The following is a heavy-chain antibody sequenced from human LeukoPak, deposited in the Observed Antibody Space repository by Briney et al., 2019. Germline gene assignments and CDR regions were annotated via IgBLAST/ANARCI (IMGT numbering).Heavy chain of an antibody. Sequence: GASVKVSCKASGYTFTSYDINWVRQAPGQGLEWMGWMNPNSGNTGDAQKFQGRVTMTRNTSISTAYMELSSLRSEDTAVYYCARKEGREVGASFWGDWYFDLWGRGTLVTVSS. D-gene: IGHD1-26*01. CDR1: GYTFTSYD. V-gene: IGHV1-8*01. J-gene: IGHJ2*01. CDR2: MNPNSGNT. CDR3: ARKEGREVGASFWGDWYFDL.